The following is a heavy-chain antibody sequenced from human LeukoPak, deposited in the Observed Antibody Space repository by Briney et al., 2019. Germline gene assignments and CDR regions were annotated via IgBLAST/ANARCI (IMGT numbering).Heavy chain of an antibody. D-gene: IGHD3-10*01. Sequence: GGSLRLSCAASGFTFSSYAMHWVRQAPGKGLEWVAVISYDGSNKYYADSVKGRFTISRDNSKNTLYLQMNSLRAEDTAVYYCAGVLFGELLSGLFDYWGQGTLVTVSS. CDR3: AGVLFGELLSGLFDY. V-gene: IGHV3-30*01. J-gene: IGHJ4*02. CDR2: ISYDGSNK. CDR1: GFTFSSYA.